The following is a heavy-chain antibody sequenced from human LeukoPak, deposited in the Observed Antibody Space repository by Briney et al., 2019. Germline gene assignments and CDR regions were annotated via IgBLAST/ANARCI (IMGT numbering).Heavy chain of an antibody. Sequence: ASVKVSCKTSGYTFTDYHMHWVRQAPGQGLEWMGRIDPKSGGTKYAQRFQGRAIMTRDTSISTTYMELTSLGSDDTAVYYCARDDSGNDYNAFDVWGQGTKVTVSS. CDR3: ARDDSGNDYNAFDV. V-gene: IGHV1-2*06. CDR2: IDPKSGGT. J-gene: IGHJ3*01. CDR1: GYTFTDYH. D-gene: IGHD1-26*01.